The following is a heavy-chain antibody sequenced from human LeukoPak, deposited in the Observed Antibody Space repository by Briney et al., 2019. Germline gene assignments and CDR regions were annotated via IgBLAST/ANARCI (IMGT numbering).Heavy chain of an antibody. CDR3: ARGGYCSSTSCYLDYNWFDP. D-gene: IGHD2-2*03. V-gene: IGHV3-21*01. CDR2: ISSSSSYI. J-gene: IGHJ5*02. CDR1: GFTFSSYS. Sequence: GGSLRLSCAASGFTFSSYSMNWVRQAPGKGLEWVSSISSSSSYIYYADSVKGRFTISRDNAKNSLYLQMNSLRAEDTAVYYCARGGYCSSTSCYLDYNWFDPRGQGTLVTVSS.